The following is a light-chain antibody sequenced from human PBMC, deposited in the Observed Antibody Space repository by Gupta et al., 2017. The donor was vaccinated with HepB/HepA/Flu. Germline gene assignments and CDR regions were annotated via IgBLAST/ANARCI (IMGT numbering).Light chain of an antibody. CDR3: EARDSSENHLS. CDR1: SLRSCY. Sequence: SSELTQDPAVSVPLGQTVTITCQGDSLRSCYATWYQQKPGQATVLVIYGANQRPSGIPDRFSGSSSGNTASWAITGAQAEDEADDHGEARDSSENHLSFGGGTKVTVL. CDR2: GAN. J-gene: IGLJ2*01. V-gene: IGLV3-19*01.